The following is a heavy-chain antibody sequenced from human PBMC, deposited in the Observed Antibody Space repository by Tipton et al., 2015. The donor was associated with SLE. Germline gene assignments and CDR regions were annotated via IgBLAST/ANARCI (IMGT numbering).Heavy chain of an antibody. Sequence: LSLTCTVSGGSISSSSYYWGWIRQPPGKGLEWIGSIYYSGSTYYNPSLKSRVTISVDTSKNQFSLKLSSVTAADTAVYYRARVQAYEGFDPWGQGTLVTVSS. D-gene: IGHD3-16*01. CDR3: ARVQAYEGFDP. V-gene: IGHV4-39*07. CDR2: IYYSGST. CDR1: GGSISSSSYY. J-gene: IGHJ5*02.